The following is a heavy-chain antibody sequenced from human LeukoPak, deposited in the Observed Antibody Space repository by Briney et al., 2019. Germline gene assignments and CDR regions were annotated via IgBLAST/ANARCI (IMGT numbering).Heavy chain of an antibody. J-gene: IGHJ4*02. Sequence: SETLSLTCTVSGGSISGYYWSWIRQPAGKGLEWIGRVYTGGSTTYNPSLKSRVTTSVDTSKNQFSLNLTSVTAADTAVYYCARGAVANSVLFDYWGQGTLVTVSS. CDR2: VYTGGST. CDR1: GGSISGYY. CDR3: ARGAVANSVLFDY. V-gene: IGHV4-4*07. D-gene: IGHD6-19*01.